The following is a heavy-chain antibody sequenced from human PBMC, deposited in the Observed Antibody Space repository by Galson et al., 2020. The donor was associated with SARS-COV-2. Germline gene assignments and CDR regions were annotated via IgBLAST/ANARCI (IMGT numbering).Heavy chain of an antibody. V-gene: IGHV1-18*01. Sequence: GESLKISCKASGYSFTSYGITWVRQAPGQGLEWMGWISAYNGNITYADNFQGRVTMTTDTSTSTAYMELRNLRSDDTAVYYCARGYIDNSYWYFDLWGRGTLVTVSS. D-gene: IGHD3-9*01. CDR2: ISAYNGNI. CDR1: GYSFTSYG. J-gene: IGHJ2*01. CDR3: ARGYIDNSYWYFDL.